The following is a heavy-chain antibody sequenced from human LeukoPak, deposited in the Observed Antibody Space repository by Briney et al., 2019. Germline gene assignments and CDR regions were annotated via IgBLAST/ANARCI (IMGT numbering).Heavy chain of an antibody. V-gene: IGHV1-2*02. CDR1: GYTFTGYY. Sequence: GASVKVSCKASGYTFTGYYIHWVRQAPGQGLEWMGWINPNSGDTTSAQRFQGRVTMTRDTSLNTAYMELSRLTSDDTAVYYCARVPGYSSDERSLSWFDPWGQGSLVTVSS. J-gene: IGHJ5*02. CDR2: INPNSGDT. CDR3: ARVPGYSSDERSLSWFDP. D-gene: IGHD6-19*01.